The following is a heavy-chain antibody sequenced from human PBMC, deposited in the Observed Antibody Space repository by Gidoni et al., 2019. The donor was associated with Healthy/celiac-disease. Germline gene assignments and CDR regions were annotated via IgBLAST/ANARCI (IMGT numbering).Heavy chain of an antibody. CDR1: GGSISSSSYY. CDR3: ARDFMGTRGYSYGQEPNDY. J-gene: IGHJ4*02. Sequence: QLQLQESGPGLVKPSETLSLTCTVSGGSISSSSYYWGWIRQPPGKGLDWIGSIYYSGSTSYNPSLKSRVTISVDTSKNQFSLKLSSVTAADTAVYYCARDFMGTRGYSYGQEPNDYWGQGTLVTVSS. V-gene: IGHV4-39*07. D-gene: IGHD5-18*01. CDR2: IYYSGST.